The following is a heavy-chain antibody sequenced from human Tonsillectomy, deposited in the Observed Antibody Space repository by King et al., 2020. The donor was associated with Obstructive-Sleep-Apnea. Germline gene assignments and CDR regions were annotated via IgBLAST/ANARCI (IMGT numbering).Heavy chain of an antibody. CDR1: GFTFSSYA. J-gene: IGHJ4*02. Sequence: VQLVESGGGLVQPGGSLRLSCAASGFTFSSYAMSWVRQAPGKGLEWVLPIIGRGFTTYYADPVRGRFTISRDNSKNTLYLQMNSLRAEDTAVYYCAKGSGIDYWGQGTLVTVSS. D-gene: IGHD3-10*01. CDR2: IIGRGFTT. V-gene: IGHV3-23*04. CDR3: AKGSGIDY.